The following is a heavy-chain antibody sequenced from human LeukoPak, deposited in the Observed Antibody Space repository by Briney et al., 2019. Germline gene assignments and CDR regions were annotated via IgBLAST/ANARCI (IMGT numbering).Heavy chain of an antibody. J-gene: IGHJ4*02. V-gene: IGHV4-59*08. CDR2: IYYSGST. CDR3: ARADYGDYGYYFDY. Sequence: SETLSLTCIVSGGSISSYYWSWIRQPPGKGLEWIGYIYYSGSTNYNPSLKSRVTISVDTSKNQFSLKLSSVTAADTAVYCCARADYGDYGYYFDYWGQGTLVTVSS. CDR1: GGSISSYY. D-gene: IGHD4-17*01.